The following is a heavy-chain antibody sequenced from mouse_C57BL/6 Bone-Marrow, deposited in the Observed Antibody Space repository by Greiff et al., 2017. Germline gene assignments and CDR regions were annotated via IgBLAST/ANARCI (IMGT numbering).Heavy chain of an antibody. V-gene: IGHV5-6*01. D-gene: IGHD2-3*01. CDR2: ISSGGSYT. Sequence: EVQVVESGGDLVKPGGSLKLSCAASGFTFSSYGMSWVRQTPDKRLEWVATISSGGSYTYYPDSVKGRFTISRDNAKNTLYLQMSSLKSEDTAMYYCARHFYDGYYDYWGQGTTLTVSS. CDR3: ARHFYDGYYDY. J-gene: IGHJ2*01. CDR1: GFTFSSYG.